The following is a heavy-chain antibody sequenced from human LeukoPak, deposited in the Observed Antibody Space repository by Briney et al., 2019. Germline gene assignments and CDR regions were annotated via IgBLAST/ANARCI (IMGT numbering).Heavy chain of an antibody. V-gene: IGHV3-30-3*01. CDR1: GFTFTIYA. J-gene: IGHJ4*02. Sequence: GGSLRLSCAASGFTFTIYAVQWVRQAPGKGLEWVAVTDGNNKYYADSVKGRFTISSDNSKNTVYLQMNSLRAEDTAVYYCAKDLIACPPDYFGYWGQGTLVTVSS. CDR2: TDGNNK. CDR3: AKDLIACPPDYFGY. D-gene: IGHD2-21*01.